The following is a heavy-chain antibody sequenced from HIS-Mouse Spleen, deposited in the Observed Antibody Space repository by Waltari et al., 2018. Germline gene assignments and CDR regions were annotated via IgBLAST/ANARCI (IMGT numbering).Heavy chain of an antibody. J-gene: IGHJ5*02. CDR1: GYTFTSYD. CDR2: MNPNSGNT. V-gene: IGHV1-8*01. D-gene: IGHD5-18*01. CDR3: ARIGSHRRGYSYGYWFDP. Sequence: QVQLVQSGAEVKKPGASVKVSCKASGYTFTSYDSNWVRQAPGRRLEWMGWMNPNSGNTGYAQKFQGRVTMTRNTSISTAYMELSSLRSEDTAVYYCARIGSHRRGYSYGYWFDPWGQGTLVTVSS.